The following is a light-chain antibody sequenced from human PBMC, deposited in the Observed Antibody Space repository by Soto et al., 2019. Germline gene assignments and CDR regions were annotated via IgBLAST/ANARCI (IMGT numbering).Light chain of an antibody. CDR2: GNN. CDR1: SSNIGAGYD. J-gene: IGLJ1*01. V-gene: IGLV1-40*01. Sequence: QSVLAQPPSVSWAPGQRVTISCTGSSSNIGAGYDVHWYQQLPGAAPKLLIYGNNNRPSGVPDRFSGSKSGTSASLAITGLQAEDEADYYCQSYDSSLSAHVFGTGTKVTVL. CDR3: QSYDSSLSAHV.